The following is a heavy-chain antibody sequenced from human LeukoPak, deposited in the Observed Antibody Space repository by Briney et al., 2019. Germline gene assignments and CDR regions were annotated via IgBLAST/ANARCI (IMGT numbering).Heavy chain of an antibody. CDR2: ISWNSGSI. J-gene: IGHJ4*02. Sequence: PGGSLRLSCAASGFTFDDYAMHWVRQAPGKGLEWVSGISWNSGSIGYADSVKGRFTISRDNAKNSLYLQMNSLRAEDTAVYYCARDSETPLWFGELSRYFDYWGQGTLVTVSS. CDR1: GFTFDDYA. D-gene: IGHD3-10*01. CDR3: ARDSETPLWFGELSRYFDY. V-gene: IGHV3-9*01.